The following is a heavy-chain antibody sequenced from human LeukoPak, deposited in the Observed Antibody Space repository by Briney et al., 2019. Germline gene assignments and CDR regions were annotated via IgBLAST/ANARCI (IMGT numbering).Heavy chain of an antibody. CDR2: VGTGSLI. CDR3: ASLLIVVVPAAEHDAFDI. Sequence: GGSLRLSCAASGFTFSSFSMNWVRQAPGKGLEWVAYVGTGSLIWYADSVKGRFTISRDNAENSLDLQMNSLRAEDTAVYYCASLLIVVVPAAEHDAFDIWGQGTMVTVSS. J-gene: IGHJ3*02. V-gene: IGHV3-48*01. D-gene: IGHD2-2*01. CDR1: GFTFSSFS.